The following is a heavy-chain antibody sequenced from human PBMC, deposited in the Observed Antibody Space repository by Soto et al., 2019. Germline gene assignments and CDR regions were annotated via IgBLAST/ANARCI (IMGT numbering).Heavy chain of an antibody. Sequence: PGGSLRLSCTASGFTFGDFAMSWVRQAPGKGLEWVGFIRSKAYGGTTEYAASVKGRFTISRDDSKSIAYLQMNSLKTEDTAVYYCTRVGVATVYFDYWGQGTLVTASS. CDR1: GFTFGDFA. D-gene: IGHD4-17*01. V-gene: IGHV3-49*04. CDR2: IRSKAYGGTT. CDR3: TRVGVATVYFDY. J-gene: IGHJ4*02.